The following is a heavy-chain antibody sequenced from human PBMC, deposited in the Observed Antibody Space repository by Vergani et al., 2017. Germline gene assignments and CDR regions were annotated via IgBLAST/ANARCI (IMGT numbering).Heavy chain of an antibody. V-gene: IGHV1-8*02. CDR1: GYTFTGYY. CDR2: MNPNSGNT. D-gene: IGHD3-16*01. CDR3: ATWGFTSYGMDV. Sequence: QVQLVQSGAEVKKPGASVKVSCKASGYTFTGYYMHWVRQATGQGLEWMGWMNPNSGNTGYAQKFQGRVTMTRNTSISTAYMELSSLRSEDTAVYYCATWGFTSYGMDVWGQGTTVTVSS. J-gene: IGHJ6*02.